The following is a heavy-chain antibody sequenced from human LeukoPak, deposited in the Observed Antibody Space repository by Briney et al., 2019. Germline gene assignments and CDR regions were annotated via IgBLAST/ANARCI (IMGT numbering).Heavy chain of an antibody. CDR2: ISWNSGSI. J-gene: IGHJ6*04. CDR3: AKGGYGSGKSAPLDV. D-gene: IGHD3-10*01. V-gene: IGHV3-9*01. Sequence: GRSLRLSCAVSGFTFDDYAMHRVRQAPGKGLEWVSGISWNSGSIGYADSVKGRFTISRDNAKNSLYLQMNSLRAEDTALYYCAKGGYGSGKSAPLDVWGKGTTVTISS. CDR1: GFTFDDYA.